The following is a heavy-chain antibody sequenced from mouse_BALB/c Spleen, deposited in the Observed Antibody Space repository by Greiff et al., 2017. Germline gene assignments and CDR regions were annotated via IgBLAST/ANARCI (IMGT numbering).Heavy chain of an antibody. V-gene: IGHV7-1*02. CDR2: SRNKANDYTT. Sequence: EVKLVESGGGLVQPGGSLRLSCATSGFTFSDFYMEWVRQPPGKRLEWIAASRNKANDYTTEYSASVKGRFIVSRDTSQSILYLQMNALRAEDTAIYYCASQLGLYWYFDVWGAGTTVTVSS. CDR3: ASQLGLYWYFDV. D-gene: IGHD4-1*02. J-gene: IGHJ1*01. CDR1: GFTFSDFY.